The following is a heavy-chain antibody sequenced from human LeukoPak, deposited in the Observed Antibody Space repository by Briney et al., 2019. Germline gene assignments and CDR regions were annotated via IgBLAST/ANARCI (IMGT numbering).Heavy chain of an antibody. D-gene: IGHD5/OR15-5a*01. CDR2: ISSSGETT. CDR1: GFTFSDYS. CDR3: ASKVNVSHDAFDI. V-gene: IGHV3-11*01. J-gene: IGHJ3*02. Sequence: KAGGSLRLSCAASGFTFSDYSMSWIRQAPGKGLEWLSYISSSGETTYYGDSVKGRFTISRDNAKNSLYLQMNSLRAEDTAVYYCASKVNVSHDAFDIWGQGTMVIVSS.